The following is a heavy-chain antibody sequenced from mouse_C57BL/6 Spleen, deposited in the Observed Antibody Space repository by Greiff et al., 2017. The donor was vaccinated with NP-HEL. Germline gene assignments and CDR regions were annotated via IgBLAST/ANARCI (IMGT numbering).Heavy chain of an antibody. CDR2: INPSNGGT. D-gene: IGHD2-4*01. V-gene: IGHV1-53*01. J-gene: IGHJ3*01. CDR3: ARGFYYDYVLAY. Sequence: VQLQQPGTELVKPGASVKLSCKASGYTFPSYWMHWVTQRPGQGLEWIGNINPSNGGTNYNEKFKSKATLTVDKSSSTAYMQLSSLTSEDSAVYYCARGFYYDYVLAYWGQGTLVTVSA. CDR1: GYTFPSYW.